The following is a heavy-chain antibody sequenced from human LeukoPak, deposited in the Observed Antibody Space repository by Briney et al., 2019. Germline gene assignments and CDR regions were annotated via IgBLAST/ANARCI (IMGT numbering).Heavy chain of an antibody. CDR1: GGSISSYY. Sequence: PSETLSLTCTFSGGSISSYYWSWIRQPAGKGLEWIGRMHTSGSTNYNPSLKSRVTISVDTSKNQFSLKLSSVTAADTAVYYCARVGPYYGSGSFDYWGQGTLVTVSS. V-gene: IGHV4-4*07. CDR3: ARVGPYYGSGSFDY. CDR2: MHTSGST. D-gene: IGHD3-10*01. J-gene: IGHJ4*02.